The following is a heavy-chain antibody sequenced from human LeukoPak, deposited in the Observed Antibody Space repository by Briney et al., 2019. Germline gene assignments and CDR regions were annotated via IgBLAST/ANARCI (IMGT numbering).Heavy chain of an antibody. CDR2: FDPEDGET. CDR1: GYTLTELS. CDR3: ATGGTHCTNGVCYGEWFDP. D-gene: IGHD2-8*01. J-gene: IGHJ5*02. V-gene: IGHV1-24*01. Sequence: GASVKVSCKVSGYTLTELSMHWLRQAPGKGLEWMGGFDPEDGETIYAQKFQGRVTMTEDTSTDTAYMELSSLRSEDTAVYYCATGGTHCTNGVCYGEWFDPWGQGTLVTVSS.